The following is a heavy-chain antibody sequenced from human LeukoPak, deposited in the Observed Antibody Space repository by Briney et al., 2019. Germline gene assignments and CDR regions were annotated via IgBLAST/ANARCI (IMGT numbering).Heavy chain of an antibody. V-gene: IGHV4-59*02. Sequence: SETLSLTCTVFGDSVTGCFLNWVRQPPGKGLEWIGHIYKIGTTNYNPSLKGRLTISADTSKNQFSLQLRSVTAADTAVYYCVIGVGWQPDYWGQGALVTVSS. CDR3: VIGVGWQPDY. CDR1: GDSVTGCF. D-gene: IGHD2-15*01. J-gene: IGHJ4*02. CDR2: IYKIGTT.